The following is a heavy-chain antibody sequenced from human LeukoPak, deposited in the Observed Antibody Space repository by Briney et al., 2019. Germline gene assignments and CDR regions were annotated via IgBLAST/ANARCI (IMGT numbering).Heavy chain of an antibody. CDR1: GFTFSNYA. CDR3: AKEWDGSGTRLGWFDP. J-gene: IGHJ5*02. V-gene: IGHV3-23*01. CDR2: ISGSGGIT. D-gene: IGHD3-10*01. Sequence: GGSLRLSCAASGFTFSNYAMSWVRQAPGKGLEWVSAISGSGGITYYADSVEGRFTISRDNSKNMLYLQMNSLRAEDTAVYYCAKEWDGSGTRLGWFDPWGQGTLVTVSS.